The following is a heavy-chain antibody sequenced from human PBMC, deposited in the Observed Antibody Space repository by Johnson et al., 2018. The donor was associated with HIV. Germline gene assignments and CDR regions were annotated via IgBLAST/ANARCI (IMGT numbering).Heavy chain of an antibody. CDR2: TSYDGGNK. D-gene: IGHD2-15*01. CDR1: GFTFSSYS. Sequence: QVQLVESGGGVVQPGRSLRLSCAASGFTFSSYSLHWVRQAPGKGLEWVAVTSYDGGNKYYADSVKGRFTISRDNAKNSLYLQMNSLRDEDTAVYYCTTGEIVVVLTAMLLPLHDAFDIWGQGTMVTVSS. CDR3: TTGEIVVVLTAMLLPLHDAFDI. J-gene: IGHJ3*02. V-gene: IGHV3-30*04.